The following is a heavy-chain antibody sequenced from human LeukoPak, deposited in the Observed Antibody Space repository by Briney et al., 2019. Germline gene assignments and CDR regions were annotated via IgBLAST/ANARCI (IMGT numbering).Heavy chain of an antibody. CDR2: LYISGST. D-gene: IGHD3-10*01. J-gene: IGHJ6*02. Sequence: PSETLSLTCTVSGASISSYYYNWIRQTAGRGLEWIGRLYISGSTDYNPSLKSRVTISVDTSNNQFSLNLNSVTAADTAVYYCARSRGTPYYYYYGMDVWGQGTTVTVSS. CDR3: ARSRGTPYYYYYGMDV. V-gene: IGHV4-4*07. CDR1: GASISSYY.